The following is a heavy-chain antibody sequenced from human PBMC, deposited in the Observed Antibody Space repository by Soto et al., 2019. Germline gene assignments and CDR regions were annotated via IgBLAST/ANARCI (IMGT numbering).Heavy chain of an antibody. J-gene: IGHJ4*02. CDR3: ARQDSSSWNDY. V-gene: IGHV2-5*01. CDR2: IYWNDDK. D-gene: IGHD6-13*01. Sequence: QITLKESGPTLVKPTQTLTLTCTFSGFSLSTSGVGVGWIRQPPGKALEWLALIYWNDDKRYSSSLKNRLTITKDPSKNQVVLTVTNMDPVDTATYYCARQDSSSWNDYWGQGILVTVSS. CDR1: GFSLSTSGVG.